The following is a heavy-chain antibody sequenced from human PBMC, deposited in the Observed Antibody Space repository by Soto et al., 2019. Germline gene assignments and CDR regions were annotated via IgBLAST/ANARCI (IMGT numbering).Heavy chain of an antibody. CDR2: ISENGGSP. V-gene: IGHV3-23*01. J-gene: IGHJ3*02. CDR1: GFTFDAYT. D-gene: IGHD2-2*01. Sequence: GGSLRLSCAASGFTFDAYTMHWVRQAPGKGLEWVSAISENGGSPYYADSVKGRFTISRDNSRNTLYLQMNSLRVEDTAVYYCAKDMLSAAASDAFDIWGQGTMVTVSS. CDR3: AKDMLSAAASDAFDI.